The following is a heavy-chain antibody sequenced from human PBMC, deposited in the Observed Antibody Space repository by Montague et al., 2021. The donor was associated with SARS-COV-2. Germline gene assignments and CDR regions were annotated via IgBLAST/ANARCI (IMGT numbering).Heavy chain of an antibody. J-gene: IGHJ4*02. Sequence: SETLSLTCAVYGGSFSGYYWSWIRQPPGKGLEWIGEINHSGSTKYNPSLKSRVTISVDTSKNQFSLKLSSVTVADTAVYYCARGTKRVFTYGYDSSGYASDYWGQGTLVTVSS. D-gene: IGHD3-22*01. CDR2: INHSGST. CDR1: GGSFSGYY. V-gene: IGHV4-34*01. CDR3: ARGTKRVFTYGYDSSGYASDY.